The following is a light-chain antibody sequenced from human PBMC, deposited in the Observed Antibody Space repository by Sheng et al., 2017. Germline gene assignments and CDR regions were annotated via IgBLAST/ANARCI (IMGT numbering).Light chain of an antibody. V-gene: IGKV3-11*01. J-gene: IGKJ4*01. CDR1: QSVRSY. CDR3: QQYYTTRST. Sequence: EIVLTQSPATLSLSPGERATLSCRASQSVRSYLAWYQQKPGQAPRLLIYDASSRATGIPDRFSGSGSGTDFTLTISSLQAEDVAIYYCQQYYTTRSTFGGGTKLEIK. CDR2: DAS.